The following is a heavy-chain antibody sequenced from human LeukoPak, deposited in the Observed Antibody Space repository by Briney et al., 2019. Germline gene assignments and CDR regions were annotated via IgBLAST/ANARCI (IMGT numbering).Heavy chain of an antibody. J-gene: IGHJ4*02. Sequence: GRSLRLSCAASGFTFEGCAMHWVRQAPGKGPEWVSNINWDSGYIEYADSVRGRFTISRDNAKNSLYLQMNSLKAGDTALYYCAREGSVCSNGICRYFDFWGQGTLVTVSS. CDR2: INWDSGYI. V-gene: IGHV3-9*01. D-gene: IGHD2-8*01. CDR1: GFTFEGCA. CDR3: AREGSVCSNGICRYFDF.